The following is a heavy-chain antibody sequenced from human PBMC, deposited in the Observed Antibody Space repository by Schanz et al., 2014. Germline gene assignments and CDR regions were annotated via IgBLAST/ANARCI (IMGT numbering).Heavy chain of an antibody. J-gene: IGHJ2*01. CDR3: AKGQGAVINNWYFDL. V-gene: IGHV3-23*01. D-gene: IGHD2-21*01. CDR2: ISGSGGNT. CDR1: GFTFRNYA. Sequence: VQLLESGGGLVQPGGSLKLSCSASGFTFRNYALSWVRQAPGKGLAWVSAISGSGGNTYYTDSVKGRFTISRDNSKNTLDLQMNSLSADDTAVYYCAKGQGAVINNWYFDLWGRGTLVTVSS.